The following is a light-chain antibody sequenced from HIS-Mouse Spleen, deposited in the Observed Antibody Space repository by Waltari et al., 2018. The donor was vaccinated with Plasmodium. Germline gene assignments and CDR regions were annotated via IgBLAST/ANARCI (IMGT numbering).Light chain of an antibody. Sequence: EIVMTQSPATLSVSPAERATLSCRASQSDSSNLAWYQQKPGQAPRLLLYGSSTRPTGIPARFSGSGSGTEFTLTISSLQSEDFAVYYCQQYNNWPPYTFGQGTKLEIK. J-gene: IGKJ2*01. V-gene: IGKV3-15*01. CDR1: QSDSSN. CDR3: QQYNNWPPYT. CDR2: GSS.